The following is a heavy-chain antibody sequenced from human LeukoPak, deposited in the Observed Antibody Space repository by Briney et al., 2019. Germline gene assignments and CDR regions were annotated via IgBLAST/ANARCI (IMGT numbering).Heavy chain of an antibody. CDR2: IYTSGST. CDR3: ARDSTAMVTGY. CDR1: GGSISSYY. Sequence: PSETLSLTRTVSGGSISSYYWSWIRQPAGKGLEWIGRIYTSGSTNYNPSLKSRVTMSADTSKNQFSLKLSSVTAADTAVYYCARDSTAMVTGYWGQGTLVTVSS. J-gene: IGHJ4*02. V-gene: IGHV4-4*07. D-gene: IGHD5-18*01.